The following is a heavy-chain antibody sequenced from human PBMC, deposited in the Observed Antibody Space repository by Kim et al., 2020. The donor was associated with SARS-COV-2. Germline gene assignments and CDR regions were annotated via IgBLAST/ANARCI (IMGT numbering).Heavy chain of an antibody. Sequence: PVKGRITISRDDSTTTLYLQMNSLKPGDTAVYYCTTPGLYSSAWYNAFDIWGQGTMVTVSS. D-gene: IGHD6-19*01. V-gene: IGHV3-15*01. J-gene: IGHJ3*02. CDR3: TTPGLYSSAWYNAFDI.